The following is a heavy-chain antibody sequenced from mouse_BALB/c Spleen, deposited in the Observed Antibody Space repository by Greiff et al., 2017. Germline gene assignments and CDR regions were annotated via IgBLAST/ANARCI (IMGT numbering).Heavy chain of an antibody. CDR1: GYTFTSYY. CDR2: INPSNGGT. Sequence: QVQLQQPGAELVKPGASVKLSCKASGYTFTSYYMYWVKQRPGQGLEWIGGINPSNGGTNFNEKFKSKATLTVDKSSSTAYMQLSSLTSEDSAVYYCARYYGNYWYFDVWGAGTTVTVSS. J-gene: IGHJ1*01. D-gene: IGHD2-1*01. CDR3: ARYYGNYWYFDV. V-gene: IGHV1S81*02.